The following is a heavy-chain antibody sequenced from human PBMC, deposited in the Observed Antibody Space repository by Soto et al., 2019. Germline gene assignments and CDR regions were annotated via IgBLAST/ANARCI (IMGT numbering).Heavy chain of an antibody. J-gene: IGHJ5*02. CDR3: ARDLTISSTDGPRGP. Sequence: SETMSLTCTVSGGCMCRYYGTWIEQHSGKGLGWIGNIHYAGSTNYNPSRKGIVTIVLGASTSQFSLKVSAVTAANTAVYYCARDLTISSTDGPRGPWGHGTLVTVSS. CDR1: GGCMCRYY. CDR2: IHYAGST. V-gene: IGHV4-59*01.